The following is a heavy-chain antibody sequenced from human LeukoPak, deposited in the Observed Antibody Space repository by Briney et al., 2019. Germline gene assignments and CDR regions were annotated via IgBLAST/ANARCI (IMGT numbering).Heavy chain of an antibody. J-gene: IGHJ4*02. Sequence: ASVKVSCKASGYTFTSYGISWMRQAPGQGLEWMGWISAYNGNTNYAQKLQGRVTMTTDTSTSTAYMGLRSLRSDDTAVYYCAREYSGYDWGQFDYWGQGTLVTVSS. V-gene: IGHV1-18*01. CDR2: ISAYNGNT. CDR3: AREYSGYDWGQFDY. CDR1: GYTFTSYG. D-gene: IGHD5-12*01.